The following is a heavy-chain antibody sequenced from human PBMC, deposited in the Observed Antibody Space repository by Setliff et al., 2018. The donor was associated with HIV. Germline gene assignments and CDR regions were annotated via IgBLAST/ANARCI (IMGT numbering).Heavy chain of an antibody. V-gene: IGHV2-5*02. CDR2: IYWDDDK. CDR3: AHILQDPPSHFYYYFYMDV. Sequence: SGPTLVNPTQTLTLTCTFSGFSLSTSGVCVGWIRQPPGKALEWLALIYWDDDKRYSPSLKSRLTITKDTSKNQVVLTTTNMDPVDTATYYCAHILQDPPSHFYYYFYMDVWGKGTTVTVSS. J-gene: IGHJ6*03. D-gene: IGHD3-3*02. CDR1: GFSLSTSGVC.